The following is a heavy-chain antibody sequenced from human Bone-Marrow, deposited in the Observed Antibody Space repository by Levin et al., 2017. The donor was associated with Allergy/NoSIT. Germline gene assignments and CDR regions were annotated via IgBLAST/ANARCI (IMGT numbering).Heavy chain of an antibody. J-gene: IGHJ3*02. D-gene: IGHD2-15*01. V-gene: IGHV3-15*01. CDR2: IISKSDGGTT. CDR3: TTGYCSGGSCHWAGDAFDI. CDR1: GFTFNNAW. Sequence: GGSLRLSCAASGFTFNNAWMSWVRQAPGKGLEWVGRIISKSDGGTTEYAAPVKGRFTISRDDSKNTLYVQMNSLKIEDTAMYYCTTGYCSGGSCHWAGDAFDIWGQGTMVTVSS.